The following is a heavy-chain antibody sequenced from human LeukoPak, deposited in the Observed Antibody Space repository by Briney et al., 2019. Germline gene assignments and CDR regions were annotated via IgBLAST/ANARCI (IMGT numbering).Heavy chain of an antibody. Sequence: GGSLRLSCSASGFTFRSYVMHWVRQAPGEGLQYVSVISSSGGSTDYADSVKGRLTICRDNSKNTVYLQMSSLRADDTVLLYCVGDGRDGYNTYQRWGEGALVTVSS. J-gene: IGHJ1*01. CDR2: ISSSGGST. CDR1: GFTFRSYV. V-gene: IGHV3-64D*09. D-gene: IGHD5-24*01. CDR3: VGDGRDGYNTYQR.